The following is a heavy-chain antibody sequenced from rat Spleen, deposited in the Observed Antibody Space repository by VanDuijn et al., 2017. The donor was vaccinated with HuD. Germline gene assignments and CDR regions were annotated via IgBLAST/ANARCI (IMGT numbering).Heavy chain of an antibody. D-gene: IGHD5-1*01. Sequence: EVQLVESDGGLVQPGRSLKLSCAASGFTLSDHYMAWVRQAPTKGLEWVASISTSGGNTYYRDSVKGRFTVSRDNAKGTLYLQMDSRRSEDTATYYCARHLWTGSPNYFDYWGQGVMVTVSS. CDR2: ISTSGGNT. CDR3: ARHLWTGSPNYFDY. V-gene: IGHV5-25*01. CDR1: GFTLSDHY. J-gene: IGHJ2*01.